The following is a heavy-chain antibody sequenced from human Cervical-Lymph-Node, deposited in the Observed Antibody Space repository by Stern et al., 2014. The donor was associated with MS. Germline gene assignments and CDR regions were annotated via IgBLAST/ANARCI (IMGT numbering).Heavy chain of an antibody. CDR3: IRDMYGPLDY. J-gene: IGHJ4*02. CDR1: GFTVSGYW. D-gene: IGHD2-8*01. Sequence: EVQLVESGGGLVQPGGSLRLSCAASGFTVSGYWMHWVRQAAGEGPVWGSRINPDNEDRVINYAGSVEGRFTISRDNAKNTLYLQMNSLRVEDTAVYYCIRDMYGPLDYWGQGTQVTVSS. CDR2: INPDNEDRVI. V-gene: IGHV3-74*01.